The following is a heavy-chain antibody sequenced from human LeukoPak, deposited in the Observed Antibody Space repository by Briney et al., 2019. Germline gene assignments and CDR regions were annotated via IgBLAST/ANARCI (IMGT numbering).Heavy chain of an antibody. V-gene: IGHV3-21*01. D-gene: IGHD6-13*01. CDR1: GFTFSSSS. Sequence: GGSLRLSCAAAGFTFSSSSMNCVRQAPGKGLEWVSSISSSSSYIYYADSVKGRFTISRDNAKNSLYLQMNSLRAEDTAVYYCARDPPHYSSSWYYFDYWGQGTLVTVSS. CDR2: ISSSSSYI. J-gene: IGHJ4*02. CDR3: ARDPPHYSSSWYYFDY.